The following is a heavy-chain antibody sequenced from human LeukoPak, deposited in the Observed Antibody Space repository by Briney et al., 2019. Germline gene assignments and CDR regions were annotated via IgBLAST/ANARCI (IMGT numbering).Heavy chain of an antibody. CDR2: ISYDGSNK. CDR1: GFTFSSYA. D-gene: IGHD1-7*01. J-gene: IGHJ4*02. CDR3: ARDPGTGTAFDY. Sequence: GRSLRLSCAASGFTFSSYAMHWVRQAPGKGLEWVAVISYDGSNKYYADSVKGRFTISRDNSKNTLYLQMNSLRAEDTAVYYCARDPGTGTAFDYWGQGTLVTVSS. V-gene: IGHV3-30-3*01.